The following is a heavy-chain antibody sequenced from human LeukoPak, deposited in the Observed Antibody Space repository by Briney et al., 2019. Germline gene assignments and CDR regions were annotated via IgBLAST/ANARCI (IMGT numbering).Heavy chain of an antibody. J-gene: IGHJ4*02. D-gene: IGHD4-17*01. Sequence: PGGPLRLSCAASGFTVSSXFMXXVRQALGKXXXXXXVISSGGTTYYADSVKGRFTXSRHISKTTVYLQMTSLRAEDTAVYYCARDRSYGDFAWGYWGQGTLVTVSS. CDR1: GFTVSSXF. V-gene: IGHV3-53*04. CDR3: ARDRSYGDFAWGY. CDR2: ISSGGTT.